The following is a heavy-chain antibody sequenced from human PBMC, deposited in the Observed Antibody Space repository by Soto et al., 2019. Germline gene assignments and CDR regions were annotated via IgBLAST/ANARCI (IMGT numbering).Heavy chain of an antibody. CDR2: ISYDGSEK. CDR3: AREVGGSSPPG. V-gene: IGHV3-30-3*01. CDR1: GFTFSRHA. Sequence: QVQLVESGGGVVQPGRSLRLSCAASGFTFSRHAMHWVRQAPVKGLEWVAVISYDGSEKYYADSVKGRFTISRDSSKNTLYLQMDSLGPEDTAFYYCAREVGGSSPPGWGQGTLVTVFS. J-gene: IGHJ4*02. D-gene: IGHD6-6*01.